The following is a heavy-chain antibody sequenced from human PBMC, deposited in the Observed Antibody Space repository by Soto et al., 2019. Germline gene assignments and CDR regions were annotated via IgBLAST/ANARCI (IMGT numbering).Heavy chain of an antibody. J-gene: IGHJ3*02. V-gene: IGHV1-69*04. Sequence: GASVKVSCKASGGTFSSYTISWVRQAPGQGLEWMGRIIPILGIANYAQKFQGRVTITADKSTSTAYMELSSLRSEDTAVYYCARDPPGDNWNHPTWGALDAYDIWGQGTMVTVSS. D-gene: IGHD1-20*01. CDR1: GGTFSSYT. CDR2: IIPILGIA. CDR3: ARDPPGDNWNHPTWGALDAYDI.